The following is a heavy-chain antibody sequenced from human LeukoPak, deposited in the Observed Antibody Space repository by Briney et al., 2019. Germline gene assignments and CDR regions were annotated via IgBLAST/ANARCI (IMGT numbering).Heavy chain of an antibody. J-gene: IGHJ6*02. CDR2: ISAYNGNT. Sequence: VASVKVSCKASGYTFTSYGISWVRQAPGQGLEWMGWISAYNGNTNYAQKLQGRVTMTTDTSTSTVYMELRSLRSDDTAVYYCAIGGSYYGMDVWGQGTTVTVSS. CDR1: GYTFTSYG. V-gene: IGHV1-18*01. CDR3: AIGGSYYGMDV.